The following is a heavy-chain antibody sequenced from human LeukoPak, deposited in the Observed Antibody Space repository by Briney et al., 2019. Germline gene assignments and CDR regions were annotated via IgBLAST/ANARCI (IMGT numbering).Heavy chain of an antibody. CDR1: GFTFDDYA. J-gene: IGHJ3*02. D-gene: IGHD3-10*01. CDR2: ISWNSGSI. CDR3: AEDTSPWLGDDAFDI. Sequence: PGRSLRLSCAASGFTFDDYAMHWVRQAPGKGLEWVSGISWNSGSIGYADSVKGRFTISRDNAKNSLYLQMNSLRAEDTALYYCAEDTSPWLGDDAFDIWGQGTMVTVSS. V-gene: IGHV3-9*01.